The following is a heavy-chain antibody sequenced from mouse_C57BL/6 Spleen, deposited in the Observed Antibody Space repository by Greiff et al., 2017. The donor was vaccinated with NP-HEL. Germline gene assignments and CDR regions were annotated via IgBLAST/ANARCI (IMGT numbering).Heavy chain of an antibody. CDR3: ARLGDVWYFDV. Sequence: VQLQQSGPELVKPGASVKISCKASGYAFSSSWMNWVKQRPGKGLEWIGRIYPGDGDTNYNGKFTGTATLTADKSSSPPYMQLSSLTSEDSAVYFCARLGDVWYFDVWGTGTTVTVSS. V-gene: IGHV1-82*01. D-gene: IGHD3-3*01. J-gene: IGHJ1*03. CDR2: IYPGDGDT. CDR1: GYAFSSSW.